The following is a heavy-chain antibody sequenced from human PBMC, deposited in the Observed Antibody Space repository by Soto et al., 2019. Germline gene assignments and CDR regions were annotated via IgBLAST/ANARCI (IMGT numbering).Heavy chain of an antibody. CDR1: GYSFTSYW. V-gene: IGHV5-51*01. D-gene: IGHD6-6*01. CDR2: IYPGDSDT. Sequence: GESLKISCKGSGYSFTSYWIGWVRQMPGKXLEWMGIIYPGDSDTRYSPSFQGQVTISDDKSISTAYLQWSSLKASDTAMYYCASGIAARPPYYYYGMDVWGQGTTVTVSS. CDR3: ASGIAARPPYYYYGMDV. J-gene: IGHJ6*02.